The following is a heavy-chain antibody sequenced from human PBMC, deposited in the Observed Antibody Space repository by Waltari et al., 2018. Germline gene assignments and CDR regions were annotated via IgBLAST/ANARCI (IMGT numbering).Heavy chain of an antibody. D-gene: IGHD3-3*01. V-gene: IGHV1-46*01. Sequence: QVQLVQSGAEVKKPGASVKVSCKASGYTFTSYYMHWVRQAPGHGLEWMGIINPSGGSTSYAQKFQGRVTMTRDTSTSTVYMELSSLRSEDTAVYYCARGKGRITIFGVVIVHNWFDPWGQGTLVTVSS. CDR1: GYTFTSYY. CDR3: ARGKGRITIFGVVIVHNWFDP. CDR2: INPSGGST. J-gene: IGHJ5*02.